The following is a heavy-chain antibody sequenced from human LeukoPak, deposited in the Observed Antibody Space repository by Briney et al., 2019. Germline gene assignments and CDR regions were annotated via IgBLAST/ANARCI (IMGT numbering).Heavy chain of an antibody. CDR3: AKLDYGGNGDY. CDR1: GFTFSSYA. CDR2: ISGSGVST. Sequence: GGSLRLSCAASGFTFSSYAMRWVRQAPGKGLEWVSSISGSGVSTYYADSVKGRFTISRDDSKNTLYLQMDSLRVEDMAVYYCAKLDYGGNGDYWGQGTLVTVSS. J-gene: IGHJ4*02. V-gene: IGHV3-23*01. D-gene: IGHD4-23*01.